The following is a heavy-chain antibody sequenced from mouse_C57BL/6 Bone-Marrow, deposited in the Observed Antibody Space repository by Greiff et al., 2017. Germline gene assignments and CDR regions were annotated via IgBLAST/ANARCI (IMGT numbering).Heavy chain of an antibody. V-gene: IGHV2-5*01. Sequence: QVQLQQSGPGLVQPSQSLSITCTVSGFSFTSSGVRWVRQSPGKGLGWLGVIWSGGSTDYNAAFMSRLSITKDNSKSQVFFKMNSLQADDTAIYYCAKRGIYYDYDCAMDYWGQGTSVTVSS. J-gene: IGHJ4*01. D-gene: IGHD2-4*01. CDR2: IWSGGST. CDR3: AKRGIYYDYDCAMDY. CDR1: GFSFTSSG.